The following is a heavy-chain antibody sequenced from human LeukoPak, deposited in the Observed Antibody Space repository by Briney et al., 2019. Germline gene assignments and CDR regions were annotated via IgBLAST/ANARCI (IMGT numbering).Heavy chain of an antibody. D-gene: IGHD6-19*01. J-gene: IGHJ6*02. CDR2: INPNSGGT. CDR1: GYTFTGYY. CDR3: ARSGYSSGWYVSGYYYYYGMDV. V-gene: IGHV1-2*02. Sequence: ASVKVSCKASGYTFTGYYMHWVRQAPGQGLEWMGWINPNSGGTNYAQKFQGRVTMTRDTSISTAYMELSRLRSDDTAVYYCARSGYSSGWYVSGYYYYYGMDVWGQGTTVTVSS.